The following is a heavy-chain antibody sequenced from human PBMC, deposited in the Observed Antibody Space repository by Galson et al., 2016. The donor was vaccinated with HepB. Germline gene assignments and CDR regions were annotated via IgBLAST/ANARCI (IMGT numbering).Heavy chain of an antibody. Sequence: SETLSLTCAVSGGSISSSNWWSWVRQPPGKGLEWIGEIYHSGNTNYNPSLKSRVTISVDKSKIQFSLKLSSVTAADTAVYYCARSGVDIVVVPAAIKYFAYWGQGTLVTVSS. V-gene: IGHV4-4*02. CDR2: IYHSGNT. CDR1: GGSISSSNW. J-gene: IGHJ4*02. CDR3: ARSGVDIVVVPAAIKYFAY. D-gene: IGHD2-2*02.